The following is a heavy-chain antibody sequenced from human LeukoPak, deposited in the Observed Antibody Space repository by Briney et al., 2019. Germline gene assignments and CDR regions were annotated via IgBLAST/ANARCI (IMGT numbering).Heavy chain of an antibody. D-gene: IGHD1-14*01. Sequence: GGSLRLSCAASGFTFNNYGMGWVRQAPGKGLQWVSAISRSGDSTYYADSVKGRFTISRDNSKNTLYLQINGLRAEDTAVYYCTNRPGWFDPWGQGTLVTVSS. CDR1: GFTFNNYG. CDR3: TNRPGWFDP. V-gene: IGHV3-23*01. CDR2: ISRSGDST. J-gene: IGHJ5*02.